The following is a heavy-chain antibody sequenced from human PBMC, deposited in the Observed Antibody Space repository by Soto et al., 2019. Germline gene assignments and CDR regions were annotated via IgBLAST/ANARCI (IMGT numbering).Heavy chain of an antibody. J-gene: IGHJ5*02. Sequence: QVQLVQSGAEVKKPGASVKVSCKVSGYTLTELSMHWVRQAPGKGLQWMGRFDPEDGKPIYAQKFQGRVTMTEDTWTDTAYMELSSLRSADTAVYYCATGARTVTTLAGGCGVDPLGEGTLVTVSS. CDR1: GYTLTELS. D-gene: IGHD4-17*01. V-gene: IGHV1-24*01. CDR3: ATGARTVTTLAGGCGVDP. CDR2: FDPEDGKP.